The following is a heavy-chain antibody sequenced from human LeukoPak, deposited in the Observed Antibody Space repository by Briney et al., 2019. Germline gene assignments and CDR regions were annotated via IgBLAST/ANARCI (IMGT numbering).Heavy chain of an antibody. CDR2: SNPNSGGT. CDR3: ARVLDEMVRVNWFDP. D-gene: IGHD3-10*01. Sequence: GASVKVSCKASGYTFTGYYTHWVRQAPGQGRERMGWSNPNSGGTNYAQKFQGRVTMTRDTSISTAYMELSRLRSDDTAVYYCARVLDEMVRVNWFDPWGQGTLVTVSS. V-gene: IGHV1-2*02. J-gene: IGHJ5*02. CDR1: GYTFTGYY.